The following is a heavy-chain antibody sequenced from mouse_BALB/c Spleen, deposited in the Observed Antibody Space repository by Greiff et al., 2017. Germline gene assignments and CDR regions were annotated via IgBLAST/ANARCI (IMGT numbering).Heavy chain of an antibody. CDR3: ARVHYYDYWFAY. CDR1: GYTFTSYY. J-gene: IGHJ3*01. D-gene: IGHD2-4*01. Sequence: QVQLQQSGPELVKPGASVKMSCKASGYTFTSYYIHWVKQRPGQGLEWIGWIYPGDGSTKYNEKFKGKTTLTADKSSSTAYMLLSSLTSEDSAIYFCARVHYYDYWFAYWGQGTLVTVSA. CDR2: IYPGDGST. V-gene: IGHV1S56*01.